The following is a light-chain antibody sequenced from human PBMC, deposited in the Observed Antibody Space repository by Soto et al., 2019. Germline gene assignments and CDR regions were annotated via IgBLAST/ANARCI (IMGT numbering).Light chain of an antibody. Sequence: IHMTHSPSTLSASVVYRVTITFRASQSISSWLAWYQQKPGKAPKLLINKASSLESGVPSRFSGSGSGTEFTLSISSLQPDDLGTYYCQQYIGLWTFGQGTKVDIK. CDR1: QSISSW. CDR3: QQYIGLWT. J-gene: IGKJ1*01. CDR2: KAS. V-gene: IGKV1-5*03.